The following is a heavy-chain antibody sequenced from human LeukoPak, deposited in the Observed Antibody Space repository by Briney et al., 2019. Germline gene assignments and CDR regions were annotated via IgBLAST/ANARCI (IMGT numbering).Heavy chain of an antibody. CDR2: ISSSSSTI. V-gene: IGHV3-48*04. J-gene: IGHJ4*02. D-gene: IGHD3-10*01. CDR1: GFTFSSYS. CDR3: ARDGVPRFGREPRRLDY. Sequence: PGGSLRLSCAASGFTFSSYSMNWVRQAPGKGLEWVSYISSSSSTIYYADSVKGRFTISRDNAKNSLYLQMNSLRAEDTAVYYCARDGVPRFGREPRRLDYWGQGTLVTVSS.